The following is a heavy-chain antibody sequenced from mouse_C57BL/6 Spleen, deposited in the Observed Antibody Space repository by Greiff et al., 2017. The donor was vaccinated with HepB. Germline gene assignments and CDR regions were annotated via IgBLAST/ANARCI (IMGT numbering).Heavy chain of an antibody. V-gene: IGHV1-15*01. CDR3: SRKRFYAFDY. J-gene: IGHJ2*01. CDR1: GYTFTDYE. Sequence: VQLQQSGAELVRPGASVTLSCKASGYTFTDYEMHWVKQTPVHGLEWIGAIDPETGGTAYKQKFKGKAILTADKSYSTAYMELSSLTSEDSAVYYCSRKRFYAFDYWGQGTTLTVSS. CDR2: IDPETGGT. D-gene: IGHD1-1*01.